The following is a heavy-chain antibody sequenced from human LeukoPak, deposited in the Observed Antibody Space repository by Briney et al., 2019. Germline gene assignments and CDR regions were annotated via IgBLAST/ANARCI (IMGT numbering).Heavy chain of an antibody. CDR1: GFSVTTNY. CDR2: IFSGGDT. J-gene: IGHJ6*03. CDR3: ARDKGTVTPRGYYYYMDV. D-gene: IGHD4-11*01. Sequence: TGGSLRLSCAASGFSVTTNYMRWVRQAPGKGLEWVSVIFSGGDTHDADYVKGRFTVSRDNSINTVYLLMKKLRAEDTAVYFCARDKGTVTPRGYYYYMDVWGRGTTVTVSS. V-gene: IGHV3-53*01.